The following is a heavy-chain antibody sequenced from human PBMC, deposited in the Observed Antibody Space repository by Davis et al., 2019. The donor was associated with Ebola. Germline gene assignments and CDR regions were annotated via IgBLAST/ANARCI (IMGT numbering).Heavy chain of an antibody. CDR3: ARGYSNWFDP. D-gene: IGHD1-26*01. J-gene: IGHJ5*02. CDR1: GGSFSGYY. CDR2: INHSGST. Sequence: MPSETLSLTCAVYGGSFSGYYWSWIRQPPGKGLEWTGEINHSGSTNYNPSLKSRVTISVDTSKNQFSLKLSSVTAADTAVYYCARGYSNWFDPWGQGTLVTVSS. V-gene: IGHV4-34*01.